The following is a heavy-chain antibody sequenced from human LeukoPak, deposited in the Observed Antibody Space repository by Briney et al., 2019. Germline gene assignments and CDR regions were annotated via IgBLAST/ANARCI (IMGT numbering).Heavy chain of an antibody. CDR3: VRGPWASGTQITTLDL. Sequence: GESLRLSCAASGFTFSTYGMHWVRQAPGKGLEWVALIWYDGSNKDYADSVKGRFSISRDNSKNTLYLQMNSLRAEDTAVYYCVRGPWASGTQITTLDLWGRGTLVTVSS. D-gene: IGHD3-10*01. V-gene: IGHV3-33*08. CDR1: GFTFSTYG. CDR2: IWYDGSNK. J-gene: IGHJ2*01.